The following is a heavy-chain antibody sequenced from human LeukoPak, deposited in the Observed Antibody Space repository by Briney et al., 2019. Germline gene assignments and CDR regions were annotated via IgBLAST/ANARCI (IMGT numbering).Heavy chain of an antibody. CDR3: AKGSSNSRPYYFDY. CDR1: GFTFSSCV. D-gene: IGHD2-21*01. J-gene: IGHJ4*02. CDR2: ISGGGDST. V-gene: IGHV3-23*01. Sequence: PGGSLRLSCAASGFTFSSCVMSWVRQAPGKGLEWVSAISGGGDSTYYADSVKGRFTISRDNSKNTVSLQLNSLRAEDTAVYYCAKGSSNSRPYYFDYWGQGTLVAVSS.